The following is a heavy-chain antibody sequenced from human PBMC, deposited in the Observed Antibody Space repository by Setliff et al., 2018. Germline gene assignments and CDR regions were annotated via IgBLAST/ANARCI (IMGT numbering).Heavy chain of an antibody. V-gene: IGHV4-4*07. CDR1: GGSISSYY. Sequence: SETLSLTCTVSGGSISSYYWSWIRQPAGKGLEWIGHIYTTGSTNYNPSLKSRVTLSVDTSKNQFSLKLTSVTAADTAIYYCARTPHYYDTAGYDFWGQGTLVTVS. CDR2: IYTTGST. D-gene: IGHD3-22*01. J-gene: IGHJ4*02. CDR3: ARTPHYYDTAGYDF.